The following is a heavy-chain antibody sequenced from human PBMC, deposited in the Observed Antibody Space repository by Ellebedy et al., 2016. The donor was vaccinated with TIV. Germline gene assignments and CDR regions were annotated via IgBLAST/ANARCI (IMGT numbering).Heavy chain of an antibody. CDR3: TRDREVGGPQATSSWFDP. CDR2: IIPIFGTA. CDR1: GGTFSSYA. J-gene: IGHJ5*02. Sequence: AASVKVSCKASGGTFSSYAISWVRQAPGQGLECMGGIIPIFGTANYAQKFQGRVTITADESTSTAYMELSSLRSEDTAVYYCTRDREVGGPQATSSWFDPWGQGTLVTVSS. V-gene: IGHV1-69*13. D-gene: IGHD1-26*01.